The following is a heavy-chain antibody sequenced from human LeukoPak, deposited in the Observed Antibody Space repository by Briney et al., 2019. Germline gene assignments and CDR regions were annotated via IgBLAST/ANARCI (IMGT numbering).Heavy chain of an antibody. CDR2: IYYSGST. V-gene: IGHV4-30-4*08. D-gene: IGHD2/OR15-2a*01. Sequence: SETLSLTCTVSGGSISSGDYYWSWIRQPPGKGLEWIGYIYYSGSTYYNPSLKSRVTISVDTSKNQFSLKLSSVTAAGTAVYYCATPREALEYEGAFDIWGQGTMVTVSS. CDR3: ATPREALEYEGAFDI. CDR1: GGSISSGDYY. J-gene: IGHJ3*02.